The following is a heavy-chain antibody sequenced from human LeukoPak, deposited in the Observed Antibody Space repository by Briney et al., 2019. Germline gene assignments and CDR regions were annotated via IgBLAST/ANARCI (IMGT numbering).Heavy chain of an antibody. V-gene: IGHV4-59*01. Sequence: PSETLSLTCTVSGGSISSYYWSWIRQPPGKGLEWIGYIYYSGSTNYNPSLKSRVTISVDTSKNQFSLKLSSVTAADTAVYYCAREYVDTAMVGAFDIWGQGTMVTVSS. D-gene: IGHD5-18*01. CDR1: GGSISSYY. CDR2: IYYSGST. J-gene: IGHJ3*02. CDR3: AREYVDTAMVGAFDI.